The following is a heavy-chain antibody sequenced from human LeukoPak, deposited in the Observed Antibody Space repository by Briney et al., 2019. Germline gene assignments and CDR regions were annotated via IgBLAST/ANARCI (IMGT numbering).Heavy chain of an antibody. CDR2: IGTSTSST. Sequence: GGSLRLSCAPSGFTFTGYAMSWVRQAPGKGLEWVSTIGTSTSSTYYADSVKGRFTISRDNSKNTLYLQMNSLRAEDTAVYYCAKVRIVGATVGAFDIWGQGTMVTVSS. CDR1: GFTFTGYA. CDR3: AKVRIVGATVGAFDI. J-gene: IGHJ3*02. D-gene: IGHD1-26*01. V-gene: IGHV3-23*01.